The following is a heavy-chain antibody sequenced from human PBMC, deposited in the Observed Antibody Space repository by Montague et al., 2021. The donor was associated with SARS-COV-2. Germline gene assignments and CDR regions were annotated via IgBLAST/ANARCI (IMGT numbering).Heavy chain of an antibody. V-gene: IGHV2-5*02. CDR3: VHSYADYLFDY. Sequence: VKPTQTLPLTCSFSGLSLRTSGVGVGWIRQPPGKALEWLAVIXWDDDKRYSPSLKSRLTITKDTSKNQVVLTMTNMDPVDTATYYCVHSYADYLFDYWGQGTLVSVSS. D-gene: IGHD4-17*01. CDR2: IXWDDDK. J-gene: IGHJ4*02. CDR1: GLSLRTSGVG.